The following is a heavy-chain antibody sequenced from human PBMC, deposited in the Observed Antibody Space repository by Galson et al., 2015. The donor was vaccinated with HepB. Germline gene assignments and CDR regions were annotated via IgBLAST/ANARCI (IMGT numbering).Heavy chain of an antibody. D-gene: IGHD5-12*01. CDR1: GFTLSTYA. CDR2: ISAGGTT. V-gene: IGHV3-23*01. CDR3: ARAYSGYDFAY. Sequence: SLKLSCAASGFTLSTYAMSWVRQAPGKGLEWVSSISAGGTTHYADSVKGRFTISRDISTNTLHLQMNSLRVEDTAVYYCARAYSGYDFAYWGQGTLVTVSS. J-gene: IGHJ4*02.